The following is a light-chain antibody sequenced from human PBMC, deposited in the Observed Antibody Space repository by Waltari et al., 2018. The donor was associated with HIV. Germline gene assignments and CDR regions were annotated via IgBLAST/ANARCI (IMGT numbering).Light chain of an antibody. CDR2: GAS. CDR3: QQYNSWPRT. CDR1: QSVSNS. Sequence: EIVMTQSPATLSVSPGGRATLSCRASQSVSNSLVWYQQRPGQAPRLLIYGASTRATGIAGRFSGSGTGAEFSLAINGLQSEDFAVYYCQQYNSWPRTFGQGTKVEVK. J-gene: IGKJ1*01. V-gene: IGKV3-15*01.